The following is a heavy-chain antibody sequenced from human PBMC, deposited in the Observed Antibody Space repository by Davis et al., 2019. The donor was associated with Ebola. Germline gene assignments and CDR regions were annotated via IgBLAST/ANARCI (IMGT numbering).Heavy chain of an antibody. D-gene: IGHD6-13*01. CDR1: GFTFSNAW. CDR3: TRAQQLDDY. Sequence: GESLKISCAASGFTFSNAWMSWVRQAPGKGLEWVGRIKSKTDGGTTDYAAPVKGRFTISRDDSKNTLYLQMNSLKTEDTAVYYCTRAQQLDDYWGQGTLVIVSS. V-gene: IGHV3-15*01. CDR2: IKSKTDGGTT. J-gene: IGHJ4*02.